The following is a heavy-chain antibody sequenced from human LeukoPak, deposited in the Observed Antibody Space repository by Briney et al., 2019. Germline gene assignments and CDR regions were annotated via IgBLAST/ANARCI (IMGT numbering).Heavy chain of an antibody. J-gene: IGHJ4*02. CDR3: ARGFIAAAITNIAFDY. Sequence: GGSLRLSCAASGFTFSSYAMSWVRQAPGKGLEWVSAISGSGGSTYYADSVKGRFTISRDNSKNTLYLQMNSLRAEDTAVYYCARGFIAAAITNIAFDYWGQGTLVTVSS. D-gene: IGHD6-13*01. V-gene: IGHV3-23*01. CDR1: GFTFSSYA. CDR2: ISGSGGST.